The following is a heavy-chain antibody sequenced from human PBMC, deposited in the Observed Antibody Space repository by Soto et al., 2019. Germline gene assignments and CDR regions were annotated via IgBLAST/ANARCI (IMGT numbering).Heavy chain of an antibody. J-gene: IGHJ2*01. Sequence: RASVKVSCKASGGTFSSYAVSWLRQAPGKGLEWMGEIIPFFGAPTYAQRFQGRATISAEEPTGTAYTGLSRLSSEDTASDFRVRARSQDRYFDLWGRGTLVTVSS. CDR2: IIPFFGAP. CDR3: VRARSQDRYFDL. V-gene: IGHV1-69*13. CDR1: GGTFSSYA.